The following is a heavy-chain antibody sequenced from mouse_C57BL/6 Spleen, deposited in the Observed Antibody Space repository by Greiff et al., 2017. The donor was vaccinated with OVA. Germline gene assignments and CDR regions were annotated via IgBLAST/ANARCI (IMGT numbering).Heavy chain of an antibody. D-gene: IGHD2-4*01. CDR1: GFTFSSYA. CDR3: AREGSTMTPWFAY. J-gene: IGHJ3*01. CDR2: ISDGGSYT. Sequence: EVQVVESGGGLVKPGGSLKLSCAASGFTFSSYAMSWVRQTPEKRLEWVATISDGGSYTYYPDNVKGRFTISRDNAKNNLYLQMSHLKSEDTAMYYCAREGSTMTPWFAYWGQGTLVTVSA. V-gene: IGHV5-4*01.